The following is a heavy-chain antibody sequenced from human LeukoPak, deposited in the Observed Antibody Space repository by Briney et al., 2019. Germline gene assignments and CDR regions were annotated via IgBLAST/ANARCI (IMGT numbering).Heavy chain of an antibody. V-gene: IGHV3-23*01. D-gene: IGHD6-19*01. J-gene: IGHJ4*02. CDR2: ISGSGGST. CDR3: AKMQWLVTLTHFDY. CDR1: GFTFSSYA. Sequence: GGSLRLSCAASGFTFSSYAMSWVRQAPGKGLEWVSAISGSGGSTYYADSVKGRFTTSRDNSKNTLYLQMNSLRAEDTAVYYCAKMQWLVTLTHFDYWGQGTLVTVSS.